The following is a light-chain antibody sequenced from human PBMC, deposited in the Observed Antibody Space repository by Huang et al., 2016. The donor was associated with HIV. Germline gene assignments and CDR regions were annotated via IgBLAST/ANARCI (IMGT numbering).Light chain of an antibody. Sequence: DIVLTQSPDSLAVSLGDMATINCSSSRSILYNSNNKNYLAWHQQKPGQSPKLLSYGASTRESGVPDRVSGSGSETDFTRTISSLQAEDVAVYFCQQYYTTPGTFGPGTTVHIK. CDR1: RSILYNSNNKNY. J-gene: IGKJ3*01. CDR3: QQYYTTPGT. CDR2: GAS. V-gene: IGKV4-1*01.